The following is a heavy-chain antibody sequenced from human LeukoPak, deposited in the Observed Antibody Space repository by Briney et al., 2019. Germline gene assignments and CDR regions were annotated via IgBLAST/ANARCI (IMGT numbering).Heavy chain of an antibody. CDR2: ISSSGSTI. J-gene: IGHJ4*02. V-gene: IGHV3-48*03. Sequence: GGSLRLSCAASGFTFNNYAMSWVRQAPGKGLEWVSYISSSGSTIYYADSVKGRFTISRDNAKNSLYLQMDSLRAEDTAVYYCARDRSPYCTNGICYKKGDYFDYWGQGTLVTVSS. CDR1: GFTFNNYA. CDR3: ARDRSPYCTNGICYKKGDYFDY. D-gene: IGHD2-8*01.